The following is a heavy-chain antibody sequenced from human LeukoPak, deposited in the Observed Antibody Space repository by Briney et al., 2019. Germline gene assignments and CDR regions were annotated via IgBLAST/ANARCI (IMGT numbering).Heavy chain of an antibody. CDR3: AIHKGILDYSWFDP. V-gene: IGHV4-4*07. CDR1: GGSISNYY. CDR2: IYTSGST. J-gene: IGHJ5*02. Sequence: SETLSLTCTVSGGSISNYYWSWIRQAAGKGLEWIGRIYTSGSTNYNPSLKSRVTMSVDTSKNQFSLKLSSVTAADTAVYYCAIHKGILDYSWFDPWGQGTLVTVSS. D-gene: IGHD3-3*02.